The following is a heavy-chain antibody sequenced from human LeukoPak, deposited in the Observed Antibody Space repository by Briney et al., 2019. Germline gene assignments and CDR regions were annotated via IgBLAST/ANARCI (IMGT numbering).Heavy chain of an antibody. CDR1: GYSFTSYW. CDR2: IYPGDSDT. CDR3: ARLGGVLAPFDP. J-gene: IGHJ5*02. V-gene: IGHV5-51*01. Sequence: GESLKISCKGSGYSFTSYWIGWVRQMPGKGLAWMGIIYPGDSDTRYSPSFQGQVTFSADTSISTAYLQWSSLKASDTTMFYCARLGGVLAPFDPWGQGTLVTVSS. D-gene: IGHD3-10*01.